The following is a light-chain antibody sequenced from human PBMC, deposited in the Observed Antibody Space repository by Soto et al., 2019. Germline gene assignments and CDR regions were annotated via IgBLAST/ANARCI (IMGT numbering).Light chain of an antibody. CDR2: GAS. Sequence: EIVLTQSPGTLSLSPGERATLSCRASQSVSNNYLAWYQQKPGQAPRLLIYGASNRATGIPDRFSGSGSGTDFTLTISSLQSEDFALYYCQQYNNWPWTFGQGTKVEIK. J-gene: IGKJ1*01. CDR3: QQYNNWPWT. V-gene: IGKV3D-15*01. CDR1: QSVSNN.